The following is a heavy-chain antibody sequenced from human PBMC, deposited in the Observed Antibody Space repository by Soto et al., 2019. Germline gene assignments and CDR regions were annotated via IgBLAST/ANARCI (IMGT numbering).Heavy chain of an antibody. CDR2: IKQDGSEK. D-gene: IGHD1-26*01. CDR3: CFTTTSNGN. V-gene: IGHV3-7*01. J-gene: IGHJ4*02. CDR1: GFTLSSYW. Sequence: EVQLVESGGGLVQPGGSLRLSCVASGFTLSSYWMNWVRQAPGKGLEWVANIKQDGSEKNYVDSVKGRFTISRDNAKNSLYLQMNRLRAEDTAVYYCCFTTTSNGNWGQGTLVTVSS.